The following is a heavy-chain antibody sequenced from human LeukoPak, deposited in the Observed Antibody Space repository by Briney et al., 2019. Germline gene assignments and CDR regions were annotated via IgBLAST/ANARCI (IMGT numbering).Heavy chain of an antibody. J-gene: IGHJ4*02. V-gene: IGHV4-34*01. D-gene: IGHD5-12*01. CDR1: GGSFSGYY. Sequence: PSETLSLTCAVYGGSFSGYYWSWIRQPPGKGLEWIGEINHSGSTNYNPSLKSRVTISVDTSKNQFSLKLSSMTAADTAVYYCATRGYSGYDYGFDYWGQGTLVTVSS. CDR3: ATRGYSGYDYGFDY. CDR2: INHSGST.